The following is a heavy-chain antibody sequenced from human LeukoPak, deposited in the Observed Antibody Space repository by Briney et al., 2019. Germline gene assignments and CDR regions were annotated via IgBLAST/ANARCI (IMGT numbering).Heavy chain of an antibody. J-gene: IGHJ3*02. CDR3: ARGLDIVVVPAALGAFDI. D-gene: IGHD2-2*03. V-gene: IGHV1-69*05. Sequence: IFGTANYAQKFQGRVTITTDGSTSTAYMELSSLRSEDTAVYYCARGLDIVVVPAALGAFDIWGQGTMVTVSS. CDR2: IFGTA.